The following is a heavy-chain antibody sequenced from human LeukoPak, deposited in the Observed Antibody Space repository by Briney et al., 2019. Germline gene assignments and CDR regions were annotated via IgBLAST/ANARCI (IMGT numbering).Heavy chain of an antibody. CDR3: ARVSTAALDY. Sequence: GASVKVSCKASGYTFTSYGISWVRQVPGQGLEWMGWISVYNGNTNYAQKLQGRVTMTTDTSTSTAYMELRSLRSDDTAVYHCARVSTAALDYWGQGTLVTVSS. J-gene: IGHJ4*02. CDR1: GYTFTSYG. CDR2: ISVYNGNT. D-gene: IGHD6-6*01. V-gene: IGHV1-18*01.